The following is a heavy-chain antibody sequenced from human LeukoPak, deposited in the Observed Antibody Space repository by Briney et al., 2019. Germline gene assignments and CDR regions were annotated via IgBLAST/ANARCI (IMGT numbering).Heavy chain of an antibody. V-gene: IGHV3-30*02. D-gene: IGHD1-26*01. CDR3: ARAQVGATDFDY. CDR1: GFTFSSYA. CDR2: IRYDGSNK. J-gene: IGHJ4*02. Sequence: GGSLRLSCAASGFTFSSYAMSWVRQAPGKGLEWVAFIRYDGSNKYYADSVKGRFTISRDNSKNTLYLQMNSLRAEDTAVYYCARAQVGATDFDYWGQGTLVTVSS.